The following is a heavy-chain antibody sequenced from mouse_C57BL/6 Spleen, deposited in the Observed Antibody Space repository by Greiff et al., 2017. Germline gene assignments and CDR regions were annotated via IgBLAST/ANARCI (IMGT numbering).Heavy chain of an antibody. CDR2: IDPETGGT. D-gene: IGHD2-2*01. J-gene: IGHJ3*01. V-gene: IGHV1-15*01. CDR1: GYTFTDYE. CDR3: TRGGTMVTTGFAY. Sequence: VKLMESGAELVRPGASVTLSCKASGYTFTDYEMHWVKQTPVHGLEWIGAIDPETGGTAYNQKFKGKAILTADKSSSTAYMELRSLTSEDSAVYYCTRGGTMVTTGFAYWGQGTLVTVSA.